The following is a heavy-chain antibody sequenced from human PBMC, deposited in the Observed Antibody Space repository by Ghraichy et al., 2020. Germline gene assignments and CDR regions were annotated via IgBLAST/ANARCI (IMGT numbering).Heavy chain of an antibody. V-gene: IGHV3-21*01. CDR3: ARTLTSYYFDY. Sequence: GGSLRLSCAASGFTFSSYSMNWVRQAPGKGLEWVSSISSSSSYIYYADSVKGRFTISRDNAKNSLYLQMNSLRAEDTTVYYCARTLTSYYFDYWGQGTLVTVSS. CDR1: GFTFSSYS. D-gene: IGHD1-14*01. J-gene: IGHJ4*02. CDR2: ISSSSSYI.